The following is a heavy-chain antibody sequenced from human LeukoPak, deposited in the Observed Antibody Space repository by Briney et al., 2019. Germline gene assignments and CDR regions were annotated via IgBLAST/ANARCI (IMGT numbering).Heavy chain of an antibody. CDR1: GYNFTSYW. V-gene: IGHV5-51*01. J-gene: IGHJ4*02. CDR2: IYPGDSDT. Sequence: GESLKISCRGSGYNFTSYWIACVRQLPGKGLEWMGIIYPGDSDTRYSPSFQGQVTISADKSISTAYLQWSSLKASDTAMYYCARQVYGSGSYLAYWGQGTLVTVSS. D-gene: IGHD3-10*01. CDR3: ARQVYGSGSYLAY.